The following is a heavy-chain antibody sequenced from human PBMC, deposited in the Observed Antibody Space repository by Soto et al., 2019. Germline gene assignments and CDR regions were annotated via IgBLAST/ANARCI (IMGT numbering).Heavy chain of an antibody. CDR3: ARYEYGNSLYGVDV. D-gene: IGHD1-7*01. Sequence: QVHLQQRGAGLLKPSETLSLNCVVSGESFSGYYWSWIRQTPGMGLEWIGEVDHRGSTTYNPSLKNRASISIDSSKNLFSLELTSVTAADTALYFCARYEYGNSLYGVDVWGQGTSVTVSS. J-gene: IGHJ6*02. CDR1: GESFSGYY. V-gene: IGHV4-34*02. CDR2: VDHRGST.